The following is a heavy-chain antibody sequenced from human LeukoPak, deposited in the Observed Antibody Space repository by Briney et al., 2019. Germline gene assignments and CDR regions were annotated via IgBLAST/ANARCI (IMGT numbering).Heavy chain of an antibody. CDR2: ISSSGSTI. J-gene: IGHJ4*02. CDR1: GFTFSSYE. V-gene: IGHV3-48*03. D-gene: IGHD6-13*01. CDR3: ARDEVAAALGY. Sequence: GGSLRLSCAASGFTFSSYEMNWVRQAPGEGLEWVSYISSSGSTIYYADSVKGRFTISRDNAKNSLYLQMNSLRAEDTAVYYCARDEVAAALGYWGQGTLVTVSS.